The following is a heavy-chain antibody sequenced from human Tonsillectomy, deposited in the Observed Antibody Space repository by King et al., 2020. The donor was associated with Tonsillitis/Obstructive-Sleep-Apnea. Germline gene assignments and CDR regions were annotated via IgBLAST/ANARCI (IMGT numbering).Heavy chain of an antibody. D-gene: IGHD3-9*01. CDR2: IYYSGST. CDR1: GGSISSSSYY. Sequence: QLQESGPGLVKPSETLSLTCTVSGGSISSSSYYWGWIRQPPGQGLEWIGSIYYSGSTYYNPSLKSRVTISVDTSKNQFSLKLSSVTAADTAVYYCARGVGILRYFDWLPKNWFDPWGQGTLVTVSS. V-gene: IGHV4-39*01. J-gene: IGHJ5*02. CDR3: ARGVGILRYFDWLPKNWFDP.